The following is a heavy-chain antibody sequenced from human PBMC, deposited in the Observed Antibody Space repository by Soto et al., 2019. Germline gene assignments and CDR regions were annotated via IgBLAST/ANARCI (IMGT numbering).Heavy chain of an antibody. CDR1: GFTFSSYG. Sequence: EVQLLESGGGLVQPGGSLRLSCAASGFTFSSYGMSWVRQAPGKGLQWVSGISGSGGSTYYADSVKGRFTISRDNSKNTLYLQMNSLRAEDTAIYYCANYENAYCSGGSCRYFDYWGQGTLVTVSS. J-gene: IGHJ4*02. CDR2: ISGSGGST. D-gene: IGHD2-15*01. CDR3: ANYENAYCSGGSCRYFDY. V-gene: IGHV3-23*01.